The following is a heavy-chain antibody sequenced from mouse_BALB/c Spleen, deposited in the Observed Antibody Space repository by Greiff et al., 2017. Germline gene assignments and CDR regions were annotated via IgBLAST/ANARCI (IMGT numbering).Heavy chain of an antibody. J-gene: IGHJ1*01. D-gene: IGHD2-1*01. CDR3: ANGNSSYWYFDV. V-gene: IGHV1S126*01. CDR1: GYSFTSYW. Sequence: VKLMESGPQLVRPGASVKISCKASGYSFTSYWMHWVKQRPGQGLEWIGMIDPSDSETRLNQKFKDKATLTVDKSSSTAYMQLSSPTSEDSAVYYCANGNSSYWYFDVWGAGTTVTVSS. CDR2: IDPSDSET.